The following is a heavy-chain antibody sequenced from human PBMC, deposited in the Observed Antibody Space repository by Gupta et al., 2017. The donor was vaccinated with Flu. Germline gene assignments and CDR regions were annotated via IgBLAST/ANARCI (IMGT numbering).Heavy chain of an antibody. Sequence: QVQLQQSGPGLVKRSQTLSLTCAISGDSVTSNSVVWNWIRQSPSRGLEWLGRTYYRSKWYNDYAVSVKSRITINPDTSKNQFSLQLNSVTPEDTAVYYCARGAGLTTVTTGYFDYWGQGTLVTVSS. J-gene: IGHJ4*02. CDR1: GDSVTSNSVV. D-gene: IGHD4-17*01. CDR2: TYYRSKWYN. V-gene: IGHV6-1*01. CDR3: ARGAGLTTVTTGYFDY.